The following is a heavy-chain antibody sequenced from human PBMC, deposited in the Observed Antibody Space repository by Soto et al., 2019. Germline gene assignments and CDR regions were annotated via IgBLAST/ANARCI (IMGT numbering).Heavy chain of an antibody. CDR2: LSGGGGST. V-gene: IGHV3-23*01. CDR1: GFTFSSYA. CDR3: ARDAPPDDY. Sequence: GGSLRLSCAASGFTFSSYAMAWVRQAPGKGLEWVSALSGGGGSTYYADSVKGRFTISRDNSKDTLYLQMNSLRAEDTAVYYCARDAPPDDYWGQGTLVTVSS. J-gene: IGHJ4*02.